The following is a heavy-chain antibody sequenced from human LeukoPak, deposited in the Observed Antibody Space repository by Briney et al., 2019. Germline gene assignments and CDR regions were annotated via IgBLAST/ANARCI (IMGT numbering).Heavy chain of an antibody. CDR1: GGSISSYY. CDR3: ARQSISGSSLSYFDY. CDR2: IYDSGST. Sequence: SETLSLTCTVSGGSISSYYWSWIRQPPGKGLEWIGNIYDSGSTNYNPSLKSRVTISVDTSKNQCSLKLSSVTAADTAVYYCARQSISGSSLSYFDYWGRGTLVTVSS. D-gene: IGHD3-22*01. V-gene: IGHV4-59*01. J-gene: IGHJ4*02.